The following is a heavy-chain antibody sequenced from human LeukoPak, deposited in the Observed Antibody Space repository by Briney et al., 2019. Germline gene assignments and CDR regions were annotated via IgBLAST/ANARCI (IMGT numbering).Heavy chain of an antibody. CDR2: ISAYNGNT. V-gene: IGHV1-18*01. D-gene: IGHD2-2*01. J-gene: IGHJ4*02. CDR1: GYTFTSYG. Sequence: ASVKVSCKASGYTFTSYGISWVRQAPGHGLEWMGWISAYNGNTNYAQKLQGRVTMTTDTSTSTAYMELRSLRSDDAGVYYCARVPEDIVVVPAALPDYWGQGTLVTVSS. CDR3: ARVPEDIVVVPAALPDY.